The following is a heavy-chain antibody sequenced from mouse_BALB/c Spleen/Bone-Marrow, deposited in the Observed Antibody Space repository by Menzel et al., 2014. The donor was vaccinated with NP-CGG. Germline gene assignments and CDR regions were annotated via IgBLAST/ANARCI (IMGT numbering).Heavy chain of an antibody. Sequence: LQQSGAELVKPGASVKMSCKASGYTFTSYNMHWVKQTPGQGLEWIGAIYPGNGDTSYNQKSKGKATLTADKSSSTAYMQLSSLTSEDSAVYYCARWGWDRFAYWGQGTLVTVSA. CDR1: GYTFTSYN. CDR3: ARWGWDRFAY. D-gene: IGHD4-1*01. J-gene: IGHJ3*01. V-gene: IGHV1-12*01. CDR2: IYPGNGDT.